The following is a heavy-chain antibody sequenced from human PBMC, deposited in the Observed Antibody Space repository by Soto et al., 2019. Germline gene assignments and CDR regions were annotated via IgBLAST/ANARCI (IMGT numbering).Heavy chain of an antibody. CDR2: ISAKNGDT. Sequence: ASVKVSCKASGYTFTNYGGSWVRQAPGQGLEWMGWISAKNGDTNFAQRFRGRISMTTDTSTNTVYMELRSPKPADTAVYYCARDPTDTPADYWGQGNLVTV. J-gene: IGHJ4*02. CDR1: GYTFTNYG. CDR3: ARDPTDTPADY. V-gene: IGHV1-18*01.